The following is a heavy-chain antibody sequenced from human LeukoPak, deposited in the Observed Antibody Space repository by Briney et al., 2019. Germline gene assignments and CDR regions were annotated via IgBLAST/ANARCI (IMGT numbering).Heavy chain of an antibody. CDR1: GFPFITYG. J-gene: IGHJ4*02. Sequence: PGSSLRLSCARSGFPFITYGMTWVRQAPGKGLGWVALFSNNGGNKYYADSVKGRLTISRDTSKNTLYLQMKSLTAEDTAVYYCARDIEEGRGDLRLGFDSWGQGTLVTVSS. D-gene: IGHD7-27*01. CDR3: ARDIEEGRGDLRLGFDS. CDR2: FSNNGGNK. V-gene: IGHV3-33*01.